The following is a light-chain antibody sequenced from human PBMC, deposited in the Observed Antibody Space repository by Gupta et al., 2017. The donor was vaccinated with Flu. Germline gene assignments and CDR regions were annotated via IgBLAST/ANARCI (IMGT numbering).Light chain of an antibody. CDR3: QQRSNWPRT. J-gene: IGKJ1*01. V-gene: IGKV3-11*01. CDR2: AAS. Sequence: EIVLTQSPATLSLSPGERATLSCRASQSVSSYLAWYQQKPGQAPRLLIYAASNRATGIPAGFSGSGSGTDFTLTISSLEPEDFAVYYCQQRSNWPRTFGQGTKVEIE. CDR1: QSVSSY.